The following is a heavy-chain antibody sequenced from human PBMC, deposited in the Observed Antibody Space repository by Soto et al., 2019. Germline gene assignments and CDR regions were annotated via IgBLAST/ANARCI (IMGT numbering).Heavy chain of an antibody. J-gene: IGHJ6*02. V-gene: IGHV5-10-1*01. CDR2: IDPSDSYT. D-gene: IGHD3-10*01. Sequence: GESLKISCKGSGYSFTSYWISWVRQMPGKGLEWMGRIDPSDSYTNYSPSFQGHVTISADKSISTAYLQWSSLKASDTAMYYWRSETIWFRERPRPSGIDVWVQGTTVTV. CDR3: RSETIWFRERPRPSGIDV. CDR1: GYSFTSYW.